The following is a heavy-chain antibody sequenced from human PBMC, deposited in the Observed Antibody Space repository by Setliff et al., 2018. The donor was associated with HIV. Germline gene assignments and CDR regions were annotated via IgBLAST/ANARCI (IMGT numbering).Heavy chain of an antibody. Sequence: ASVKVSCKVSGYTLTQLSMHWVQQAPGKGLEWMGGLDPEDDETIYAQKFQGRVTMTEDTSTDTAYMELSSLRSEDTAVYYCAIGYCSSPSCFDFDYWGQGTLVTVSS. CDR2: LDPEDDET. V-gene: IGHV1-24*01. J-gene: IGHJ4*02. CDR1: GYTLTQLS. CDR3: AIGYCSSPSCFDFDY. D-gene: IGHD2-2*01.